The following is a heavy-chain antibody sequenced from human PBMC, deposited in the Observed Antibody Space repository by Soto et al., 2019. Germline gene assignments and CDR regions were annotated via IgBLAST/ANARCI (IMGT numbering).Heavy chain of an antibody. Sequence: QVQLVESGGGVVQPGRSLRLSCAASGFTFSRYAMHWVRQAPGKGLEWVAVISYDGTYKYYADSVKGRFTNSRDNFKNTLYLQMNSLRPEDTAVHYCARGDGGGSFYYYGMDVWGQGTTVTVSS. D-gene: IGHD1-26*01. CDR3: ARGDGGGSFYYYGMDV. CDR1: GFTFSRYA. CDR2: ISYDGTYK. J-gene: IGHJ6*02. V-gene: IGHV3-30-3*01.